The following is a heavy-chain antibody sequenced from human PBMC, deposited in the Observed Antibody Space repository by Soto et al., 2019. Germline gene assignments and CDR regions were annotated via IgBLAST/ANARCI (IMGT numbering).Heavy chain of an antibody. D-gene: IGHD3-10*01. CDR3: ARVRREFDTSGPVDY. CDR1: GGSISSGDYS. CDR2: IYFGGST. V-gene: IGHV4-30-2*01. J-gene: IGHJ4*02. Sequence: PSETLSLTCAVSGGSISSGDYSWNWIRQPPGKGLEWIGYIYFGGSTYYNPSLQSRVTMSVDRSRNQFSLKLNSVTAADTAVYYCARVRREFDTSGPVDYYGQDALVTVSS.